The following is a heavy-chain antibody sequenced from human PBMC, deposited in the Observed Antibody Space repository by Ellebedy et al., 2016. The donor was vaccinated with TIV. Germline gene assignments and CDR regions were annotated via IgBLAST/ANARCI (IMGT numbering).Heavy chain of an antibody. CDR1: GFNFRSYW. Sequence: GGSLRLSCAASGFNFRSYWMTWVRQAPGKGLEWVAKIRQEGDEIYYVESVKGRFTISRDNAKNSLFPQMKSLRVEETAVYYCARRASYGDYAVQVNPWFDPWGQGTLVTVSS. CDR2: IRQEGDEI. J-gene: IGHJ5*02. D-gene: IGHD4-17*01. V-gene: IGHV3-7*01. CDR3: ARRASYGDYAVQVNPWFDP.